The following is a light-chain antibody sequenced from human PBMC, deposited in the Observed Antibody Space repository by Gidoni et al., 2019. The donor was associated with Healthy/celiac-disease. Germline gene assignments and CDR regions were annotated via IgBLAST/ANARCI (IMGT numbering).Light chain of an antibody. CDR3: SSYTSSSTLAAYV. Sequence: QSALTQPASVSGSPGQSITISCTGTSSDVGGYNYVSWYQQHPGKAPKLMIYEVSNRPSGVSNRFSGLQAEDEADYYCSSYTSSSTLAAYVFGTGTKVTVL. V-gene: IGLV2-14*01. CDR2: EVS. CDR1: SSDVGGYNY. J-gene: IGLJ1*01.